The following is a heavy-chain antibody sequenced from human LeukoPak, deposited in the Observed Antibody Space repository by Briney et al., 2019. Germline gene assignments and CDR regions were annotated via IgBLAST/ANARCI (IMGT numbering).Heavy chain of an antibody. CDR1: GYTFTSYD. Sequence: ASVKVSCKASGYTFTSYDINWVRQATGQGLEWMGLMNPNSGNTGYAQKFQGRVTITRNTSISTAYMELSSLRSEDTAVYYCARDHYSNQDLGDAFDIWGQGTMVTVSS. D-gene: IGHD4-11*01. CDR3: ARDHYSNQDLGDAFDI. CDR2: MNPNSGNT. J-gene: IGHJ3*02. V-gene: IGHV1-8*03.